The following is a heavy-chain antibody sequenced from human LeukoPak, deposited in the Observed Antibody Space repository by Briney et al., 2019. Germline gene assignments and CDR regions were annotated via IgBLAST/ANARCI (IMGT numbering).Heavy chain of an antibody. D-gene: IGHD3-10*01. CDR2: IYYSGST. J-gene: IGHJ3*02. Sequence: PSETLSLTCSVSGGSISSDYWSWIRQPPGKGLEWIGYIYYSGSTNYNPSLKSRVTISVDTSKNQFSLKLSSVTAADTAVYYCARMGGAVRGLLPFDIWGQGTMVTVSS. CDR3: ARMGGAVRGLLPFDI. CDR1: GGSISSDY. V-gene: IGHV4-59*01.